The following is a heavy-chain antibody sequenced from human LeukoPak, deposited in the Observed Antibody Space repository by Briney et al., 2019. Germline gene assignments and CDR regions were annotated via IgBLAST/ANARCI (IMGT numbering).Heavy chain of an antibody. D-gene: IGHD1-14*01. CDR3: TRARSRAEDD. CDR2: INQGGSDK. Sequence: GGSLRLSCAASGFTFSGHWMSWVRQAPGKGLEWVANINQGGSDKYYVDSVKGRFTISRDNANNLLYLQMNSLRGEDTAVYYCTRARSRAEDDGGKGPLVTVSS. J-gene: IGHJ4*02. CDR1: GFTFSGHW. V-gene: IGHV3-7*01.